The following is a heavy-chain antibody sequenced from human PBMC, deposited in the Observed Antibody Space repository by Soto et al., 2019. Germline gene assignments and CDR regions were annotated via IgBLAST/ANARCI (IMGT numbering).Heavy chain of an antibody. Sequence: SETLSLTCTVSGDPVSRYYWNWIRQPPGKGLEWIGYIYNSGSTNYNPSLKSRVTISVDTSKNQFSLTLTSVTAADTAVYYCARAPTYSYGSGTPYYFYAMDVWGQGTRVTVSS. CDR3: ARAPTYSYGSGTPYYFYAMDV. D-gene: IGHD3-10*01. J-gene: IGHJ6*02. CDR2: IYNSGST. V-gene: IGHV4-59*02. CDR1: GDPVSRYY.